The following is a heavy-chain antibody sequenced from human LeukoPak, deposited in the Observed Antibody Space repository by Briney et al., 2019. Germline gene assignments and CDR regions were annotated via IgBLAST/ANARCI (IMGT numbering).Heavy chain of an antibody. J-gene: IGHJ5*02. CDR3: ARHALVTSISTFNWLDP. CDR2: VFETGSA. CDR1: GVSITSSTNH. D-gene: IGHD2-21*02. Sequence: SETLSLTCSVSGVSITSSTNHWGWIRQPPGKGLEWIGSVFETGSAYYSPSLKSRVTVSVDTSKNQFSLKLNSVTAADTAVYYCARHALVTSISTFNWLDPWGQGTLVTVSS. V-gene: IGHV4-39*01.